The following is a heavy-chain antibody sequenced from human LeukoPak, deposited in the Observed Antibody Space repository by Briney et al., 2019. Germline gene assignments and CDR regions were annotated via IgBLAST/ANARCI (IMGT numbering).Heavy chain of an antibody. V-gene: IGHV4-34*01. CDR2: INHSGST. J-gene: IGHJ4*02. Sequence: SQTLSLTCAVYGGSFSGYYWSWIRQPPGKGLEWIGEINHSGSTNYNASLKSRVTISVDTSKNQFSLKLSSVTAADTAVYYCARGLRLYNGYDFLRYWGQGTLVTVSS. CDR3: ARGLRLYNGYDFLRY. D-gene: IGHD5-12*01. CDR1: GGSFSGYY.